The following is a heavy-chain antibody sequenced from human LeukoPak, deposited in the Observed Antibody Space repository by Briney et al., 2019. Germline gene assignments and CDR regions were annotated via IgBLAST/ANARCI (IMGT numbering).Heavy chain of an antibody. D-gene: IGHD5-18*01. CDR3: ARGREYSYGYSFDY. CDR1: GGSISSSSYY. V-gene: IGHV4-39*01. Sequence: SETLSLTCTVSGGSISSSSYYWGWIRQPPGKGLEWIGSIYYSGSTYYNPSLKSRVTISVDTPKNQFSLKLSSVTAADTAVYYCARGREYSYGYSFDYWGQGTLVTVSS. CDR2: IYYSGST. J-gene: IGHJ4*02.